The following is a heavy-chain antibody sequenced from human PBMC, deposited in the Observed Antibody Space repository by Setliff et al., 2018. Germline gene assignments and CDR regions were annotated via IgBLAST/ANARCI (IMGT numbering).Heavy chain of an antibody. D-gene: IGHD3-3*01. V-gene: IGHV3-23*01. J-gene: IGHJ4*01. CDR2: IIGSGIST. CDR1: GFSFSSYA. Sequence: RLSCAASGFSFSSYAMSWVRQAPGKGLEWVSTIIGSGISTYYSDSVQGRFTISRDNHKNTLHLQMNSLRVKDTAIYYCAKSPHDFWSGRVFFDYWGQGMLVTVSS. CDR3: AKSPHDFWSGRVFFDY.